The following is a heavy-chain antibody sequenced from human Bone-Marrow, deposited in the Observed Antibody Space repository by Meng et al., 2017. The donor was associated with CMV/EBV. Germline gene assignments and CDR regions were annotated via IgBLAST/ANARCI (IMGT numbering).Heavy chain of an antibody. CDR2: IYYSGST. CDR1: GGSISSSSYY. J-gene: IGHJ4*02. D-gene: IGHD1-1*01. Sequence: GSLRLSCTVSGGSISSSSYYWGGIRQPPGKGLEWIGSIYYSGSTYYNPSLKSRVTISVDTSKNQFSLKLSSVTAADTAVYYCARRGEERDYFDYWGQGTLVTVSS. V-gene: IGHV4-39*01. CDR3: ARRGEERDYFDY.